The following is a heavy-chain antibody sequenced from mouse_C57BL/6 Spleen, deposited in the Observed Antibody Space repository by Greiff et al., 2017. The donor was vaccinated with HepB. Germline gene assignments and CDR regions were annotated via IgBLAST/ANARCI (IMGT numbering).Heavy chain of an antibody. CDR2: INPNNGGT. V-gene: IGHV1-26*01. CDR1: GSTFTDYS. J-gene: IGHJ4*01. Sequence: SGPALVPPWASVQISCQASGSTFTDYSMHLVKQSHGKSLECIGDINPNNGGTSYNQKFKGKATLTVDKSSSTAYMELRSLTSEDSAVYYCASEGGWLLAMDYWGQGTSVTVSS. CDR3: ASEGGWLLAMDY. D-gene: IGHD2-3*01.